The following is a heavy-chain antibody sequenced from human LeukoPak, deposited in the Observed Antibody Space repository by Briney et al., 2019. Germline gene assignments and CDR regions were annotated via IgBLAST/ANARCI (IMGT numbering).Heavy chain of an antibody. J-gene: IGHJ4*02. CDR1: GFTFSNYA. CDR2: FSGGGSTT. V-gene: IGHV3-23*01. D-gene: IGHD2-21*01. Sequence: GGSLRLSCAASGFTFSNYAMSWVRQAPGKGLEWVSTFSGGGSTTWDADSVRGRFTISRDNSKNTVYLQMNSLRAEDTAVYYCAKASRASCGGAFCYHFDSWGPGTLVTVSS. CDR3: AKASRASCGGAFCYHFDS.